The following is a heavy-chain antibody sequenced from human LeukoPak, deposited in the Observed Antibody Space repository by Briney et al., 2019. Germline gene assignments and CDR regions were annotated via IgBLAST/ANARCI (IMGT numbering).Heavy chain of an antibody. CDR1: GGSFRGYY. J-gene: IGHJ4*02. D-gene: IGHD3-9*01. CDR2: INHSGST. V-gene: IGHV4-34*01. Sequence: SETLSLTCAVYGGSFRGYYWSWFRQPPGKGLEWIGEINHSGSTNYNPSLKSRVTISVDTSKNQFSLKLSSVTAADTAVYYCARTRYFDWLLVNYFDYWGQGTLVTVSS. CDR3: ARTRYFDWLLVNYFDY.